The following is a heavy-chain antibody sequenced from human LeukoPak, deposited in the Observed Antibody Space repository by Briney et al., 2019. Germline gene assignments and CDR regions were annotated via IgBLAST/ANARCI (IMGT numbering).Heavy chain of an antibody. J-gene: IGHJ4*02. Sequence: GGSLRLSCAASGFTFSSYWMSWVRQAPGKGLEWVANIKQDGSEKYYVDSVKGRFTISRDNAKNSLYLQMNSLGAEDTAVYYCARDAVRDGYNQYFDYWGQGTLVTVSS. D-gene: IGHD5-24*01. CDR2: IKQDGSEK. CDR3: ARDAVRDGYNQYFDY. CDR1: GFTFSSYW. V-gene: IGHV3-7*01.